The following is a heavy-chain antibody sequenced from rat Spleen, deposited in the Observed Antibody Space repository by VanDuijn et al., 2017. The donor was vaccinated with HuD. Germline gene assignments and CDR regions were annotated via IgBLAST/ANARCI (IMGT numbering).Heavy chain of an antibody. CDR3: VRHGYTRYYFDY. D-gene: IGHD1-9*01. CDR2: ISSGGGGT. V-gene: IGHV5-22*01. J-gene: IGHJ1*01. CDR1: GFTFSAYY. Sequence: EVQLVESGGGLVQPGRSLKLSCAASGFTFSAYYMAWVRQAPKKGLEWVASISSGGGGTYYAESVEGRFTISRDNVKSTLYLQMDSLRSEDTASYYCVRHGYTRYYFDYWGPGTMVTVSS.